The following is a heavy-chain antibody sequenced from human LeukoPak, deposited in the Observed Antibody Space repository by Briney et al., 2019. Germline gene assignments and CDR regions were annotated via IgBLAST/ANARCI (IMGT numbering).Heavy chain of an antibody. CDR2: IRYDGSNK. Sequence: GRSLRLSCAASGFTFSSYGMHWVRQAPGKGLEWVAFIRYDGSNKYYADSVKGRFTISRDNSKNTLYLQMNSLRAEDTAVYYCAKDVNHLIAGPGDYWGQGTLVTVSS. CDR3: AKDVNHLIAGPGDY. D-gene: IGHD1-14*01. V-gene: IGHV3-30*02. J-gene: IGHJ4*02. CDR1: GFTFSSYG.